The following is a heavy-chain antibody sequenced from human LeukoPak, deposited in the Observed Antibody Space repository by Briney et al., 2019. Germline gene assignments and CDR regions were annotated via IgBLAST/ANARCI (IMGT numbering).Heavy chain of an antibody. V-gene: IGHV3-64*01. CDR2: ISSNGVST. D-gene: IGHD3-22*01. CDR3: ARAMIVRYYGMDV. J-gene: IGHJ6*02. CDR1: GFTFSSYA. Sequence: GGSLRLSCAASGFTFSSYAMHWVRQAPGKGLEYVSAISSNGVSTYYANSVKGRFTISRDNSKNTLYLQMGSLRAEDMAVYYCARAMIVRYYGMDVWGQGTTVTVSS.